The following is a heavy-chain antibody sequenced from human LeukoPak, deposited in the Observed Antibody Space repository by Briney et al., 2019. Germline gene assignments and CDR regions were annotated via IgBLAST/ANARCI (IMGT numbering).Heavy chain of an antibody. D-gene: IGHD1-26*01. CDR2: INSDGSST. CDR1: GFAFSSYW. V-gene: IGHV3-74*01. J-gene: IGHJ4*02. CDR3: ARVLRGSYGDFDY. Sequence: GGSLRLSCAASGFAFSSYWMHWVRQASGKGLVWVSRINSDGSSTSYADSVKGRFTISRDNAKNTLYLQMNSLRAEDTAVYYCARVLRGSYGDFDYWGQGTLVTVSS.